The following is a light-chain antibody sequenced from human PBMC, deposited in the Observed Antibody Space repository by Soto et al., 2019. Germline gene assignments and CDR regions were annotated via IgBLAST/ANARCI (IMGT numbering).Light chain of an antibody. CDR1: SSDVGSYNL. CDR2: EVS. J-gene: IGLJ1*01. Sequence: QSVLTQPASVSGSPGQSITISCTGSSSDVGSYNLVSWYQQHPGKAPKLMIYEVSKRPSGVPERFSGSKSGTSASLAISGLQSEDGADYYCAAWDDSLNGHVFGTGTKVTVL. CDR3: AAWDDSLNGHV. V-gene: IGLV2-14*02.